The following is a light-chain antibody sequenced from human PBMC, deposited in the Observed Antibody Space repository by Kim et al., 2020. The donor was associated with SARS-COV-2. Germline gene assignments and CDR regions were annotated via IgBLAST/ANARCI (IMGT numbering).Light chain of an antibody. CDR2: GNN. J-gene: IGLJ2*01. V-gene: IGLV1-44*01. CDR3: ASWDDILNGVL. Sequence: GQRVTISCSGSSSNIRTNTVNWYQHLPGTAPRLLLFGNNQRPSGVPDRFSGSKSGTSASLAISGLQSEDEADYYCASWDDILNGVLFGGGTQLTVL. CDR1: SSNIRTNT.